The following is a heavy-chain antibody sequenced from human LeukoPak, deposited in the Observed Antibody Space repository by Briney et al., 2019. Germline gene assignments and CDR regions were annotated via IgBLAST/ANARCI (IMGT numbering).Heavy chain of an antibody. J-gene: IGHJ4*02. Sequence: ASVKVSCKASGYTFTSYYMHWVRQAPGQGLEWMGWISAYNGNTNYAQKLQGRVTMTTDTSTSTAYMELRSLRSDDTAVYYCARDRQLERYDYWGQGTLVTVSS. D-gene: IGHD1-1*01. CDR2: ISAYNGNT. CDR3: ARDRQLERYDY. CDR1: GYTFTSYY. V-gene: IGHV1-18*04.